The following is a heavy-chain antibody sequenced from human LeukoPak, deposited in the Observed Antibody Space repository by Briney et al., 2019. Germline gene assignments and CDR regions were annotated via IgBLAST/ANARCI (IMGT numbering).Heavy chain of an antibody. V-gene: IGHV4-39*01. CDR3: ASLTNTTGYIPWYFDL. Sequence: SETLSLTCTVSGGSISSSSYYWGWIRQPPGKGLEWIGSIYYSGSTYYNPSLKSRVTISVDTSKNQFSLKLSSVTAADTAVYYCASLTNTTGYIPWYFDLWGRGTLVTVSS. D-gene: IGHD3-9*01. J-gene: IGHJ2*01. CDR1: GGSISSSSYY. CDR2: IYYSGST.